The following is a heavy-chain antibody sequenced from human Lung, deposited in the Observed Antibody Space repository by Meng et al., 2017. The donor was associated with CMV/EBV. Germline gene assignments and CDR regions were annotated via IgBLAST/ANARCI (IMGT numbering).Heavy chain of an antibody. CDR1: GYSFTSYW. CDR2: IYPGDSDT. Sequence: XVSXXGSGYSFTSYWIAWVRQMPGKGLEWMGIIYPGDSDTTYSPSFQGQVTISADNSISTTYLQWSSLRASDTAMYYCARQYDTRTWDNWFDPWGQGTLVTVSS. D-gene: IGHD3-22*01. J-gene: IGHJ5*02. CDR3: ARQYDTRTWDNWFDP. V-gene: IGHV5-51*01.